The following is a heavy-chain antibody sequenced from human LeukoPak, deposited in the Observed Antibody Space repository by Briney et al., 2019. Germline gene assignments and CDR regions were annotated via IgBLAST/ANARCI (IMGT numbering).Heavy chain of an antibody. D-gene: IGHD4-17*01. Sequence: SETLSLTCTVSGGSISSYYWSWIRQPPGKGLEWIGYIYYSGSTNYNPSLKSRVTISVDTSKNQFSLKLSSVTAADTAVYYCARSYGDYVDYWGQGTLVTVPS. CDR2: IYYSGST. V-gene: IGHV4-59*01. J-gene: IGHJ4*02. CDR1: GGSISSYY. CDR3: ARSYGDYVDY.